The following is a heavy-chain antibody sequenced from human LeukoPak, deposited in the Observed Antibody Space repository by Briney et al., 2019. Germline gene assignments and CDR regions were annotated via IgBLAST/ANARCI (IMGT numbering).Heavy chain of an antibody. CDR3: ARADIVATISIDY. Sequence: PGGSLRLSCAASGFTFSSYGMHWVRQAPGRGLQWVAVIWSDGSSEYYAASVKGRFTISRDNSKNTLYLQMNSLRAEDTAVYYCARADIVATISIDYWGQGTLVTVSS. V-gene: IGHV3-33*01. D-gene: IGHD5-12*01. CDR1: GFTFSSYG. J-gene: IGHJ4*02. CDR2: IWSDGSSE.